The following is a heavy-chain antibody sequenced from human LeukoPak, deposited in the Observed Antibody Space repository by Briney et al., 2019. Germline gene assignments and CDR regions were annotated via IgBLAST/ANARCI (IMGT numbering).Heavy chain of an antibody. CDR2: ISGSSNDI. CDR3: ARETDAFDI. CDR1: GFSFSGSY. V-gene: IGHV3-11*05. Sequence: GGSLRLSCAASGFSFSGSYMSWIRQAPGKGLEWVSYISGSSNDINYADSVKGRFTISRDNSKNTLYLQMNSLRAEDTAVYYCARETDAFDIWGQGTMVTVSS. J-gene: IGHJ3*02.